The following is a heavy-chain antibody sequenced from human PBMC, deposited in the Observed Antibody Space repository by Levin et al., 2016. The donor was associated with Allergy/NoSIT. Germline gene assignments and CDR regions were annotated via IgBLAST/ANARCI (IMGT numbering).Heavy chain of an antibody. V-gene: IGHV1-18*01. D-gene: IGHD2-15*01. CDR3: AGEHCSGGSCYHNWFRP. Sequence: WVRQAPGQGLEWMGWISAYNGNTNYAQKLQGRVTMTTDTSTSTAYMELRSLRSDDTAVYYCAGEHCSGGSCYHNWFRPWGQGTLVTVSS. J-gene: IGHJ5*02. CDR2: ISAYNGNT.